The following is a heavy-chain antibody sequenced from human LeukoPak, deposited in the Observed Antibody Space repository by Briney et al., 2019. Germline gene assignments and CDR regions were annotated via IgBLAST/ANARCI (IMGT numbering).Heavy chain of an antibody. CDR3: ARSSGGWYDY. J-gene: IGHJ4*02. Sequence: PGRSLRLSCAASGFTFSNYAMHWVRQAPGKGLEVVSAITSNGGNTFYADSVKDRFTISRDNSKNTLYLQMGSLRDEDMAVYYCARSSGGWYDYWGQGTLVTVSS. V-gene: IGHV3-64*02. CDR1: GFTFSNYA. D-gene: IGHD6-19*01. CDR2: ITSNGGNT.